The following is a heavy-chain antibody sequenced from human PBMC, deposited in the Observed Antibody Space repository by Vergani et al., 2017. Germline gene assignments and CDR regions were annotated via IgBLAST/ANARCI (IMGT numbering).Heavy chain of an antibody. V-gene: IGHV3-23*01. CDR2: ISCSGCRT. CDR1: GFTFSSYA. J-gene: IGHJ4*02. D-gene: IGHD5-24*01. Sequence: EVQLLESGGGLVQPGGSLRLSCAASGFTFSSYAMSWVRQAPGKGLEWVSAISCSGCRTYYADSVKARFTISRDNSKNTLYLQMNSLRAEDTAVYYCAIDLVMATIGEGNYWGQGTLVTVSS. CDR3: AIDLVMATIGEGNY.